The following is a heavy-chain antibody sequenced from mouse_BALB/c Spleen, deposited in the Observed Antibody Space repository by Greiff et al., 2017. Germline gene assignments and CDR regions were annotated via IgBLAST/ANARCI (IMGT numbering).Heavy chain of an antibody. V-gene: IGHV1S41*01. Sequence: DLVKPGASVKLSCKASGYTFTSYWINWIKQRPGQGLEWIGRIAPGSGSTYYNEMFKGKATLTVDTSSSTAYIQLSSLSSEASAVYFCARGGGSSYDYYAMDYWGQGTSVTVSS. CDR3: ARGGGSSYDYYAMDY. CDR2: IAPGSGST. D-gene: IGHD1-1*01. CDR1: GYTFTSYW. J-gene: IGHJ4*01.